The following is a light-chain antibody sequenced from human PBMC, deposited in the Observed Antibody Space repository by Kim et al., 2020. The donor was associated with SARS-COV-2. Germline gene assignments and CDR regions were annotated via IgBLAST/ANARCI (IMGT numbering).Light chain of an antibody. CDR1: KNINIL. V-gene: IGKV1-5*03. J-gene: IGKJ1*01. CDR2: KAS. CDR3: QQYNNRWT. Sequence: SASVENRITTSWRTRKNINILFAWYQQRREKPPNLLFFKASTLEGGLPSRFSGSGCGTEFTLTITSLQPDDAATYFCQQYNNRWTFGQGTKVDIK.